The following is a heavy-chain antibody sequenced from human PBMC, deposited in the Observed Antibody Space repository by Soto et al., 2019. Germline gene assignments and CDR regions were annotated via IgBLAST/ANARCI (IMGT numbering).Heavy chain of an antibody. J-gene: IGHJ3*02. Sequence: QITLKESGPTLVKPTQTLTLTCTFSGFSLSTSGVGVGWIRQPPGKALEWLALIYWDDDKRYSPSLKSRLTITKDTSKHQVVLTMTNMDPVDTATYYCAHRLVTTIKLWQNDAFDIWGQGTMVTVSS. CDR3: AHRLVTTIKLWQNDAFDI. CDR1: GFSLSTSGVG. V-gene: IGHV2-5*02. D-gene: IGHD5-18*01. CDR2: IYWDDDK.